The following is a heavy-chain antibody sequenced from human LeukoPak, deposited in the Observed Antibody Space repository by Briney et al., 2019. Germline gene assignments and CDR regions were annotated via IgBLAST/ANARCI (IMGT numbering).Heavy chain of an antibody. CDR3: AKDGWYQLLYVYYYYGMDV. Sequence: GGSLRLSCAASGFTFSSYGMHWVRQAPGKGLEWVAVISYDGSNKYYADSVKGRFTISRDNSKNTLYLQMNSLRAEDTAVYYCAKDGWYQLLYVYYYYGMDVLGQGTTVTVSS. V-gene: IGHV3-30*18. CDR1: GFTFSSYG. CDR2: ISYDGSNK. J-gene: IGHJ6*02. D-gene: IGHD2-2*02.